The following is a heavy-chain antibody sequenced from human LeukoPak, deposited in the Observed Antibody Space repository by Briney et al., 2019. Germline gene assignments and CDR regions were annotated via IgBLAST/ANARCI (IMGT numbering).Heavy chain of an antibody. V-gene: IGHV3-30*03. Sequence: GGSLRLSCAASGFTFSNYGMHWVRQSPGKGLEWVAIIAYDGSNKYYADSVMGRFTISRDNSKKTLYLQMNNLRAEDTAVYYCARGGQWLVPVDAFDIWGQGTMVTVSS. CDR1: GFTFSNYG. D-gene: IGHD6-19*01. CDR2: IAYDGSNK. CDR3: ARGGQWLVPVDAFDI. J-gene: IGHJ3*02.